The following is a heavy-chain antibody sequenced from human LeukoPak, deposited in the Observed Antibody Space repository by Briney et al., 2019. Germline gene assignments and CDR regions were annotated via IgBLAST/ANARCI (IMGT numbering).Heavy chain of an antibody. CDR2: ISGSGGST. D-gene: IGHD2-2*01. V-gene: IGHV3-23*01. Sequence: GGSLRLSCAASGFTFSSYAMGWVRQAPGKGLEWVSAISGSGGSTSFADSVKGRFTISRDNSKDTLFLLMNSLRAEDTAVYYCAKKAGLSSNLYYFDYWGQGALVTVSS. CDR1: GFTFSSYA. CDR3: AKKAGLSSNLYYFDY. J-gene: IGHJ4*02.